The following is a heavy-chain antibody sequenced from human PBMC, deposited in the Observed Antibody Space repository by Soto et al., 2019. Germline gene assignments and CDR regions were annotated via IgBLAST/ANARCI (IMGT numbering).Heavy chain of an antibody. CDR2: ISSSSSYI. D-gene: IGHD1-7*01. Sequence: GGSLRLSCAASGFTFSSYSMNWVRQAPGKGLEWVSSISSSSSYIYYADSVKGRFTISRDNAKNSLYLQMNSLRAEDTAVYYCASGQLELQWIVSNTGMDVWGQGTTVAVSS. CDR3: ASGQLELQWIVSNTGMDV. J-gene: IGHJ6*02. V-gene: IGHV3-21*01. CDR1: GFTFSSYS.